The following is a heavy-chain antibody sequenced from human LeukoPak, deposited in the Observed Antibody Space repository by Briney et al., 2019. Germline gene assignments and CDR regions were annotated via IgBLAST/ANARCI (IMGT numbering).Heavy chain of an antibody. V-gene: IGHV3-7*01. CDR1: GFTFSSYW. J-gene: IGHJ4*02. CDR2: IKQDGSEK. Sequence: GGSLRLSCAASGFTFSSYWMSWVRQAPGKGLEWGANIKQDGSEKYYVDSVKGRFTISRDNAKNSLYLQMNSLRAEDTAVYYCARYFDWLLGYFDYWGQGTLVTVSS. D-gene: IGHD3-9*01. CDR3: ARYFDWLLGYFDY.